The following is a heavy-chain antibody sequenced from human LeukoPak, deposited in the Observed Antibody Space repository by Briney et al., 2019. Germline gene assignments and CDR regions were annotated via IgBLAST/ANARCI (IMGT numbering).Heavy chain of an antibody. CDR3: AREGGQERYFDY. CDR2: IYYSGST. Sequence: PSETLSLTCTVSGGSISSYYWSWIRQTPGKGLEWIGYIYYSGSTNYNPSLKSRVTISVDTSKNQFSLKLSSVTAADTAVYYCAREGGQERYFDYWGQGTLVTVSS. J-gene: IGHJ4*02. CDR1: GGSISSYY. V-gene: IGHV4-59*12.